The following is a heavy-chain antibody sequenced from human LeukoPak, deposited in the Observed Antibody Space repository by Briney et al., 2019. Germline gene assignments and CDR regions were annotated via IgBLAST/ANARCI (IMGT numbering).Heavy chain of an antibody. CDR2: ISHGGSNR. Sequence: SGGSLRLSCAASGFTFTTYGMHWVRQAPGKGLEWVAVISHGGSNRYYADSVKGRFTISRDNSKNTLYLQMNSLRAEDTAVYYCAKDPGGDCSSTSCYEWGQGTLVTVSS. D-gene: IGHD2-2*01. V-gene: IGHV3-30*18. CDR3: AKDPGGDCSSTSCYE. CDR1: GFTFTTYG. J-gene: IGHJ4*02.